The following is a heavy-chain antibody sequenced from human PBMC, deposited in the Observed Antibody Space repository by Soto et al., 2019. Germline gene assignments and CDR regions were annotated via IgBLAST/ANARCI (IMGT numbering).Heavy chain of an antibody. J-gene: IGHJ4*02. Sequence: PSETLSLTCTVSGGSISSGSYYWGWIRQPPGKGLEWIGSIYYSGSTYYNPSLKSRVTISVDTSKNQFSLKLSSVTAADTAVYYCARGLGIAVAGPRIDYWGQGTLVTVSS. CDR3: ARGLGIAVAGPRIDY. D-gene: IGHD6-19*01. CDR1: GGSISSGSYY. CDR2: IYYSGST. V-gene: IGHV4-39*01.